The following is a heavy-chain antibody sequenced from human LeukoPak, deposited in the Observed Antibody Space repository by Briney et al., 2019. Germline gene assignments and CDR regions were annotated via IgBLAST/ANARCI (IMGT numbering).Heavy chain of an antibody. CDR2: IDGGGGRT. D-gene: IGHD3-22*01. J-gene: IGHJ4*02. V-gene: IGHV3-23*01. CDR3: AKDFYDSSGSRYDY. Sequence: GGSLRLSCAASGFTVSSNYMSWVRQAPGKGLEWVSAIDGGGGRTWHADSVRGRFTISRDNSKNTLFMQMNSLRAEDTAVYYCAKDFYDSSGSRYDYWGQGTLVTVSS. CDR1: GFTVSSNY.